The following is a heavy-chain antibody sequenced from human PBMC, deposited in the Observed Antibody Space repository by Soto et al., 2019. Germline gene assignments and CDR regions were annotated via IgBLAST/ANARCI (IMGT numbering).Heavy chain of an antibody. CDR3: ATAEVYY. V-gene: IGHV3-74*01. J-gene: IGHJ4*02. CDR1: GYTFGNHW. CDR2: MNSDGGII. Sequence: GGSLTLSSGVAGYTFGNHWMHWVRPAQGKRLEWVSRMNSDGGIINYVDSMKGRFIVSRDNARNTTYLQMNSLRVEDTAVYYCATAEVYYWGPGTLVTVSS.